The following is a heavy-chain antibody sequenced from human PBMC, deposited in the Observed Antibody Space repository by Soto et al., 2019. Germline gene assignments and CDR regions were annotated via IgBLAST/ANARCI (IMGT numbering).Heavy chain of an antibody. CDR3: AKASSGGFANYYDSSGYYLSRHGINY. Sequence: PGGSLRLSCAASGFTFSSYAMSWVRQAPGKGLEWVSAISGSGGSTYYADSVKGRFTISRDNSKNTLYLQMNSLRAEDTAVYYCAKASSGGFANYYDSSGYYLSRHGINYWGQGTLVTVSS. CDR1: GFTFSSYA. V-gene: IGHV3-23*01. CDR2: ISGSGGST. D-gene: IGHD3-22*01. J-gene: IGHJ4*02.